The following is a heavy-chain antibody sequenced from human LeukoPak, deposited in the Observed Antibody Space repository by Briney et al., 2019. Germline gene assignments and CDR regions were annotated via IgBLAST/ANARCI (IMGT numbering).Heavy chain of an antibody. J-gene: IGHJ4*02. CDR3: ARHAGIAARLRYFDY. V-gene: IGHV4-4*09. Sequence: SETLSLTCTVSGGSISSYYWSWIRQPPGKGLEWTGYIYTSGSTNYNPSLKSRVTISVDTSKNQFSLKLSSATAADTAVYYCARHAGIAARLRYFDYWRQGTLVTVSS. CDR1: GGSISSYY. D-gene: IGHD6-6*01. CDR2: IYTSGST.